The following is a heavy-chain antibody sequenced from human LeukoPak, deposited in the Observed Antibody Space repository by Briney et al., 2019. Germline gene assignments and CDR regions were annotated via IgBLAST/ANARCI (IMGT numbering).Heavy chain of an antibody. D-gene: IGHD2-2*03. V-gene: IGHV1-24*01. J-gene: IGHJ5*02. CDR1: GSALSDLA. Sequence: ASVKVSCMVSGSALSDLAMQWVRQVPGKGLEWMGGLDRESGETLYSDKFQGRVTMAQDTSTDTAYMDLASLTSEDTAVYYCATGHSTGYHYWFDPWGQGTLVTVSS. CDR3: ATGHSTGYHYWFDP. CDR2: LDRESGET.